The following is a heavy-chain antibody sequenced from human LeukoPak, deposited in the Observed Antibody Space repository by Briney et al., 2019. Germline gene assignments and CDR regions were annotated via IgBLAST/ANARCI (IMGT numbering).Heavy chain of an antibody. V-gene: IGHV4-59*01. Sequence: NPGGSLRLSCAASGFTFNDFAMHWVRQPPGKGLEWIGYIYYSGSTNYNPSLKSRVTISVDTSKNQFSLKLSSVTAADTAVYYCARGDSSGWFNFDYWGQGTLVTVSS. CDR3: ARGDSSGWFNFDY. D-gene: IGHD6-19*01. CDR2: IYYSGST. J-gene: IGHJ4*02. CDR1: GFTFNDFA.